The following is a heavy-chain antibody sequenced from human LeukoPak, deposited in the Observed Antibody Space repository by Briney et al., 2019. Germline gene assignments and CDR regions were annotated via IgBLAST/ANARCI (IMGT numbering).Heavy chain of an antibody. V-gene: IGHV3-11*01. CDR3: ARDQIAAAGTIDY. Sequence: GGSLRLSCAASGFTSSDYYMSWIRQAPGKGLEWVSYISSSGSTIYYADSVKGRFTISRDNAKNSLYLQMNSLRAEDTAVYYCARDQIAAAGTIDYWGQGTLVTVSS. D-gene: IGHD6-13*01. J-gene: IGHJ4*02. CDR1: GFTSSDYY. CDR2: ISSSGSTI.